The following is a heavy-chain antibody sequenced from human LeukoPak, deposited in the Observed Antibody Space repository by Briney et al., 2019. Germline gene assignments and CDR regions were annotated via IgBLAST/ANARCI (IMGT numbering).Heavy chain of an antibody. CDR1: GGSISSYY. CDR2: IYTSGST. Sequence: SETLSLTCTVSGGSISSYYWSWIRQPAGKGLEWIGRIYTSGSTNYNPSLKSRVTMSVDTSKNQFSLKLSSVTAADTAVYYCAIRSYYGSSGYVHYYYGMDVWGQGTTVTVSS. J-gene: IGHJ6*02. CDR3: AIRSYYGSSGYVHYYYGMDV. V-gene: IGHV4-4*07. D-gene: IGHD3-22*01.